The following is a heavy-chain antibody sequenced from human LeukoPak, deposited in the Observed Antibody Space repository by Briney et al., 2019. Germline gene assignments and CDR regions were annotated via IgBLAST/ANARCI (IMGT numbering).Heavy chain of an antibody. CDR1: GGSISSHY. CDR2: IYYGGST. Sequence: PSETLSLTCTVSGGSISSHYWSWIRQPPGKGLEWIGYIYYGGSTNYNPSLKSRVTISVDTSKNQFSLKLSSVTAADTAVYYCARESEDWSGYPYYYYYYMDVWGKGTTVTVSS. D-gene: IGHD3-3*01. V-gene: IGHV4-59*11. CDR3: ARESEDWSGYPYYYYYYMDV. J-gene: IGHJ6*03.